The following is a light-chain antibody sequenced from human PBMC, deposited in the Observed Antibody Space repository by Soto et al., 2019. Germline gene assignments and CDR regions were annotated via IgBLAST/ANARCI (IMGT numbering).Light chain of an antibody. CDR1: QSVSSY. CDR2: DAS. V-gene: IGKV3-11*01. CDR3: QQYGYLSWT. Sequence: EIVLTQSPATLSLSPGERATLSCRASQSVSSYLAWYQQKPGQAPRLLIYDASNRATGIPARFSGRGSGTDFTLTISSLEPEDFAVYYCQQYGYLSWTFGQGTKVDIK. J-gene: IGKJ1*01.